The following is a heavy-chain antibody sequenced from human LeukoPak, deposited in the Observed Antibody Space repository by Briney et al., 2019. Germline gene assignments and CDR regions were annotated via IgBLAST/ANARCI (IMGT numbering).Heavy chain of an antibody. D-gene: IGHD3-22*01. V-gene: IGHV1-69*04. CDR3: ASGYYDSSGYYNHASYYGMDV. CDR2: IIPILGIA. J-gene: IGHJ6*02. CDR1: GGTFSSYA. Sequence: SVKVSCKASGGTFSSYAISWVRQAPGQGLEWMGRIIPILGIANYAQKFQGRVTITADKSTSTAYMELSSLRSEDTAVYYCASGYYDSSGYYNHASYYGMDVWGQGTTVTVSS.